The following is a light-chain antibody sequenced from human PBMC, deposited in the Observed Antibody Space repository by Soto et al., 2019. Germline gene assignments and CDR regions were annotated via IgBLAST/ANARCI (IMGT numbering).Light chain of an antibody. CDR3: QQLNGAPWT. J-gene: IGKJ1*01. CDR1: PAIASF. Sequence: SVVKRFAMSCRASPAIASFLAWYQQKPGTAPKLLIYGASTLQSGVPSRVGGSSSGTDYTLPLPSLQPEEFATYSCQQLNGAPWTFGQGTKV. CDR2: GAS. V-gene: IGKV1-9*01.